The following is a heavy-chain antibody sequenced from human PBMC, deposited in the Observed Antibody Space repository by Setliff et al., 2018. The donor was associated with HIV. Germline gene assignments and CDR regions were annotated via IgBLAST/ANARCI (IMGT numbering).Heavy chain of an antibody. V-gene: IGHV3-74*01. CDR1: GFTFSNHW. CDR3: ARDLSSGYYWPFDY. CDR2: ISTDATDK. Sequence: GGSLRLSCAASGFTFSNHWMHWVRLVPGKGLVWVSRISTDATDKNYADSVKGRFTISRDNTKNILYLQMNSLRAEDTAVYYCARDLSSGYYWPFDYWGQGSLVTVSS. J-gene: IGHJ4*02. D-gene: IGHD3-22*01.